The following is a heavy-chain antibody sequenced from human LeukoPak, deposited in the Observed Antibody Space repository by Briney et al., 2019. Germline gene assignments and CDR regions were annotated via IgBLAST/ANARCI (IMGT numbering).Heavy chain of an antibody. CDR3: ARDTHYYDSSGYYFAWPFDY. CDR2: ISSSGSTI. J-gene: IGHJ4*02. Sequence: GGSLRLSCAASGFTFSSYEINWVRQAPGKGLEWVSYISSSGSTIYYADSVKGRFTISRDNAKNTLYLQMNSLRAEDTAVYYCARDTHYYDSSGYYFAWPFDYWGQGTLVTVSS. CDR1: GFTFSSYE. D-gene: IGHD3-22*01. V-gene: IGHV3-48*03.